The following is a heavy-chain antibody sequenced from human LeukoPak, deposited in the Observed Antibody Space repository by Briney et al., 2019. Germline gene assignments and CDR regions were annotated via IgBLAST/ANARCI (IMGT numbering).Heavy chain of an antibody. J-gene: IGHJ4*02. CDR3: AKANWNPYYFDY. Sequence: SETLSLTCAVYSGSFSGYYWSWLRLPPGKGLEWIGEINHSGSTNYNPSLKSRVTISVDTSKNQFSLKLSSVTAADTAVYYCAKANWNPYYFDYWGQGTLVTVSS. CDR1: SGSFSGYY. D-gene: IGHD1-20*01. V-gene: IGHV4-34*01. CDR2: INHSGST.